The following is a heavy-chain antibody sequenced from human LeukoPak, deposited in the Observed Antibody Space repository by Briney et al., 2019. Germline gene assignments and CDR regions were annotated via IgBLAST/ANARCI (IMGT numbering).Heavy chain of an antibody. CDR2: ISWNSGRV. CDR3: RGYYDSSGYSFDY. J-gene: IGHJ4*02. V-gene: IGHV3-9*01. Sequence: GGSLRLSCVASGFTFDDFAMHRVRQAPGKGLEWVSGISWNSGRVGYVDSVKGRFTISRDNAKKSLYLEMNSLRPEDTALYYCRGYYDSSGYSFDYWGQGTLVAVSS. CDR1: GFTFDDFA. D-gene: IGHD3-22*01.